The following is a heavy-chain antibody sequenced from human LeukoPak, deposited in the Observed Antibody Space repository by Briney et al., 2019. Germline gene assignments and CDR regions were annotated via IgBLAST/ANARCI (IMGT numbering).Heavy chain of an antibody. CDR2: IYPGDSDT. D-gene: IGHD3-22*01. V-gene: IGHV5-51*01. CDR1: GYNLMSYW. Sequence: PGESLKISCKGSGYNLMSYWIGWVRQMPGKGLAWMGIIYPGDSDTRYSPSFQGQATISADKSISTAYLQWSSLKASDTAMYYCARHEIHDSSGYYARLGAYYYYYGMDVWGQGTTVTVSS. J-gene: IGHJ6*02. CDR3: ARHEIHDSSGYYARLGAYYYYYGMDV.